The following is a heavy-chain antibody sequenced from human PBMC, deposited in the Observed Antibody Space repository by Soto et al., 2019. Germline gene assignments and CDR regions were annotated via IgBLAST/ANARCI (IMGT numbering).Heavy chain of an antibody. CDR2: IYYSGST. D-gene: IGHD5-18*01. Sequence: SETLSLTCTVSGGSISSGGYYWSWIRQHPGKGLEWIGYIYYSGSTYYNPSLKSRVTISVDTSKNQFSLKLSSVTAADTAVYYCASPRYSYGYSSARGKDAFDIWGQGTMVTVSS. CDR3: ASPRYSYGYSSARGKDAFDI. CDR1: GGSISSGGYY. V-gene: IGHV4-31*03. J-gene: IGHJ3*02.